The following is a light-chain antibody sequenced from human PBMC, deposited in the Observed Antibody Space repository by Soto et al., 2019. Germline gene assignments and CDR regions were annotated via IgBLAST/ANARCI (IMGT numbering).Light chain of an antibody. J-gene: IGLJ3*02. V-gene: IGLV2-23*01. Sequence: QSALTQPASVSGSPGQSITISCTGTSSDVGNYNLVSWYQQHPGKAPKLMIFEGDKRPSGVSNRFSGSKSGNTASLAISGLQAEDEGDYYCCSYAGSNTLVFVGGTKLTVL. CDR2: EGD. CDR1: SSDVGNYNL. CDR3: CSYAGSNTLV.